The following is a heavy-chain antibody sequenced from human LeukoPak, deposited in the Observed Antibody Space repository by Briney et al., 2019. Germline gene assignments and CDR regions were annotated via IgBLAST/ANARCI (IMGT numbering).Heavy chain of an antibody. CDR3: ARAAIAAARIYYYMDV. D-gene: IGHD6-13*01. J-gene: IGHJ6*03. CDR2: ISTSSSYI. V-gene: IGHV3-11*06. CDR1: GFTFSDYY. Sequence: GGSLRLSCAASGFTFSDYYMSWIRQAPGKGLEWVSFISTSSSYIHNADSVKGRFTISRDNAENSLYLQMNSLRAEDTAVYYCARAAIAAARIYYYMDVWGKGTTVTASS.